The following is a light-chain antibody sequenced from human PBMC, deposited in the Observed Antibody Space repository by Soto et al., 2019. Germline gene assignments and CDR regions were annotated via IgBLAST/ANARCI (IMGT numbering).Light chain of an antibody. J-gene: IGKJ1*01. CDR2: DAS. CDR3: QQYDTYSWT. V-gene: IGKV1-5*01. CDR1: QSVNNY. Sequence: DIQMTQSPSTLSASVGDRVTITCRASQSVNNYVAWYEQTPGKAPKLLIYDASTLERGGPSGFSGTGSGTEFTLTISSLQPDDFATYDCQQYDTYSWTFGQGTKVEI.